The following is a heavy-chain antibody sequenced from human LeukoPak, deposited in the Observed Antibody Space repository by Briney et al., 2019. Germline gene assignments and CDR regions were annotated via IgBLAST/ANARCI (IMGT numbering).Heavy chain of an antibody. CDR1: GFTLSSYG. CDR3: AKDPGEGDCYMDV. J-gene: IGHJ6*02. Sequence: GGSLRLSCAASGFTLSSYGMHWVRQAPGKGLEWVAVIPYDGSNKYYADSVKGRFTISGDNSKNTMYLQMNSLRAEDTAVYYCAKDPGEGDCYMDVWGQGTTVIVSS. CDR2: IPYDGSNK. D-gene: IGHD2-21*02. V-gene: IGHV3-30*18.